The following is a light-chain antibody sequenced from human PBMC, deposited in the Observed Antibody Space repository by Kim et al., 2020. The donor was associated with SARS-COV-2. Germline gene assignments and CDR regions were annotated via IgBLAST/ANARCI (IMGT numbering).Light chain of an antibody. Sequence: APGETAQITCEGNNIGTKSVHWYQQKPGQAPVLVIYYDSDRPSGIPERFSGSNSGNTATLTISRVEAGDEADYYCQVWDSSTDHRVFGGGTQLTVL. V-gene: IGLV3-21*04. CDR1: NIGTKS. CDR3: QVWDSSTDHRV. J-gene: IGLJ2*01. CDR2: YDS.